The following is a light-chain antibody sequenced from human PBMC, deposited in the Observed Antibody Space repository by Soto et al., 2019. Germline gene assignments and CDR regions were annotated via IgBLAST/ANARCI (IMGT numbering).Light chain of an antibody. V-gene: IGKV3-15*01. Sequence: EIVMTQSPATLSVSPGERVTLSCRASQSFSSNLAWYQQKPGQAPRLLIYGASTRATGIPARFSGSGSGTEFTLTISSLQSEDFAVYYCQHYNNWPRTFGQGTKVEIK. CDR1: QSFSSN. J-gene: IGKJ1*01. CDR2: GAS. CDR3: QHYNNWPRT.